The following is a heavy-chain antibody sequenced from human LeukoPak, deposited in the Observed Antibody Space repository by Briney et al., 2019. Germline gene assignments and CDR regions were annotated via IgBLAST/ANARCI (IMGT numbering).Heavy chain of an antibody. Sequence: PGGSLRLSSAASGFTFSSYGMHWVRQAPGKGLEWVAVIWYDGSNKYYADSVKGRFTISRDNSKNTLYLQMNSLRAEDTAVYYCARDRGATVVTPSGHWGQGTLVTVSS. J-gene: IGHJ4*02. CDR1: GFTFSSYG. D-gene: IGHD4-23*01. CDR2: IWYDGSNK. CDR3: ARDRGATVVTPSGH. V-gene: IGHV3-33*01.